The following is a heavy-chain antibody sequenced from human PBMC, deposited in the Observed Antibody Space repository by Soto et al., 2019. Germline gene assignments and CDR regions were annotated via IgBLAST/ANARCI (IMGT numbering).Heavy chain of an antibody. CDR1: AGSISNYY. V-gene: IGHV4-59*01. Sequence: QVQLQESGPGLVKPSETLSLTCTVSAGSISNYYWSWIRQPPGKRLEWIGHIYSTGSTHYNPSLESRVTISLGTSENQLSLRLTSVTAADTAIYYCARNPPGPVDFDRWGPGTLVTVSS. J-gene: IGHJ4*02. CDR3: ARNPPGPVDFDR. CDR2: IYSTGST.